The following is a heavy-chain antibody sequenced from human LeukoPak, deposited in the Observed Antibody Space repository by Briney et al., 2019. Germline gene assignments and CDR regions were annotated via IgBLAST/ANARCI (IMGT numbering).Heavy chain of an antibody. D-gene: IGHD6-13*01. J-gene: IGHJ5*02. CDR3: ARDSVRLAAAGTRWFDP. CDR2: ISYDGSNK. CDR1: GFTFSSYA. V-gene: IGHV3-30*04. Sequence: GGSLRLSCAASGFTFSSYAMHWVRQAPGKGLEWVAVISYDGSNKYYADSVKGRFTISRDNSKNTLYLQMNSLRAEDTAVYYCARDSVRLAAAGTRWFDPWGQGTLVTASS.